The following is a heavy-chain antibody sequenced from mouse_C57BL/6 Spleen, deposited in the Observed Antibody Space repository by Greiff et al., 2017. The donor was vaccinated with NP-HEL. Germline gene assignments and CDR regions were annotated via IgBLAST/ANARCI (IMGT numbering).Heavy chain of an antibody. CDR3: ARHEILITTVVAKGYYFDY. CDR1: GYTFTEYT. V-gene: IGHV1-62-2*01. Sequence: VKLKESGAELVKPGASVKLSCKASGYTFTEYTIHWVKQRSGQGLEWIGWFYPGSGSIKYNEKFKDKATLTADKSSSTVYMELSRLTSEDSAVYFCARHEILITTVVAKGYYFDYWGQGTTLTVSS. J-gene: IGHJ2*01. D-gene: IGHD1-1*01. CDR2: FYPGSGSI.